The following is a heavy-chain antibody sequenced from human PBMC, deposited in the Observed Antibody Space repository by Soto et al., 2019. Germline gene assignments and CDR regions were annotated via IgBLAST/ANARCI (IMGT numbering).Heavy chain of an antibody. J-gene: IGHJ6*02. V-gene: IGHV4-34*01. CDR3: ARGLYDIVVVPAAIRNYGMDV. CDR1: GGPFSGYY. CDR2: INHSGST. Sequence: PSETLSLTCAVYGGPFSGYYWSWIRQPPGKGLEWIGEINHSGSTNYNPSLKSRVTISVDTSKNQFSLKLSSVTAADTAVYYCARGLYDIVVVPAAIRNYGMDVWGQGTTVTVSS. D-gene: IGHD2-2*01.